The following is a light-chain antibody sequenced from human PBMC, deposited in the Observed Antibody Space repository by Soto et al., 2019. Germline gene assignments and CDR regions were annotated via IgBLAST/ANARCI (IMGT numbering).Light chain of an antibody. V-gene: IGKV1-9*01. CDR2: AAS. CDR3: QQLNSYPYT. CDR1: QGISSY. J-gene: IGKJ2*01. Sequence: DIPLTQSPSFLSASVGDRVTITCRASQGISSYLAWYQQKLGKAPKLLIYAASTLQSGVPSRFSGSGSGTEFTLTISSLQPEDFATYYCQQLNSYPYTFRQGTKLEIK.